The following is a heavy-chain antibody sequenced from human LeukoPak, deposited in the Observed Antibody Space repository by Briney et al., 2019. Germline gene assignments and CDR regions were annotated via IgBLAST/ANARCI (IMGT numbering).Heavy chain of an antibody. Sequence: GGSLRLSCAVSGFTSSNYWMYWVRQAPGKGLVLVSRINTDGSSTTYADSVKGRFTISRDNAKNTVHLQMNSLRAEDTAVYYCARGLVGLYYYYYYMDVWGKGTTVTVSS. J-gene: IGHJ6*03. CDR3: ARGLVGLYYYYYYMDV. V-gene: IGHV3-74*01. CDR1: GFTSSNYW. CDR2: INTDGSST. D-gene: IGHD2-21*01.